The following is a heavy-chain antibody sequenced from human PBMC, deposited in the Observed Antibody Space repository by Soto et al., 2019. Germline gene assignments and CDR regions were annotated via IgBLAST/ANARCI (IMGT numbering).Heavy chain of an antibody. V-gene: IGHV4-39*01. CDR2: IYYSGST. D-gene: IGHD3-16*01. J-gene: IGHJ6*03. CDR1: GGSISSSSYY. CDR3: ARILSLGSYYYYYMDV. Sequence: SETLSLTCTVSGGSISSSSYYWGWIRQPPGKGLEWIGSIYYSGSTYYNPSLKSRVTISVDTSKNQFSLKLSSVTAADTAVYYCARILSLGSYYYYYMDVWGKGTTVTVSS.